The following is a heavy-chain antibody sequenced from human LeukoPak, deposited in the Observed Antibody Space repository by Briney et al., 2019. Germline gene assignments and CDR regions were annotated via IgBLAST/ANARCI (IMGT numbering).Heavy chain of an antibody. V-gene: IGHV3-9*01. CDR1: GFTFDDYA. Sequence: SLRLSCAASGFTFDDYAMHWVRQAPGKGLEWVSGISWNSGSIGYADSVKGRFTISRDNAKNSLYLQMNSLRAEDTALYYCAKDRADYYDSSGELDYWGQGTLVTVSS. D-gene: IGHD3-22*01. CDR3: AKDRADYYDSSGELDY. J-gene: IGHJ4*02. CDR2: ISWNSGSI.